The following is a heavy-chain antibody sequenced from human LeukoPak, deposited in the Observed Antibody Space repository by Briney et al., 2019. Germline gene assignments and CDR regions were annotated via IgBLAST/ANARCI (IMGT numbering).Heavy chain of an antibody. Sequence: PGGSLRLSCAASGFTFSSYGMHWVRQAPGKGLEWVAFIRYDGSNKYYADSVKGRFTISRDNSKNTLYLQMNSLRAEDTAVYYCASAVQLERKGPDAFDIWGQGTMVTVSS. CDR3: ASAVQLERKGPDAFDI. V-gene: IGHV3-30*02. D-gene: IGHD1-1*01. CDR1: GFTFSSYG. J-gene: IGHJ3*02. CDR2: IRYDGSNK.